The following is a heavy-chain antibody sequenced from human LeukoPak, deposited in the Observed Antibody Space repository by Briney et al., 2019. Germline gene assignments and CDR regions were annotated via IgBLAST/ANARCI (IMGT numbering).Heavy chain of an antibody. D-gene: IGHD5-18*01. CDR2: FDPEDGET. Sequence: GASVTVSCKVSGYTLTELSMHCVRQAPGKGLEWMGGFDPEDGETIYAQKFQGRVTMTEDTSTDTAYMELSSLRSEDTAVYYCATGGWKQLWTNFDYWGQGTLVTVSS. CDR1: GYTLTELS. V-gene: IGHV1-24*01. CDR3: ATGGWKQLWTNFDY. J-gene: IGHJ4*02.